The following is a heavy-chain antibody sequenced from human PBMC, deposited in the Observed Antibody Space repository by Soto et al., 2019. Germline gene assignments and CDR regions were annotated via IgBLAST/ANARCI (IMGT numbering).Heavy chain of an antibody. D-gene: IGHD1-26*01. CDR2: IIPIFGTA. V-gene: IGHV1-69*01. J-gene: IGHJ6*02. CDR3: ASSANSGSYYSRYYGMDV. Sequence: QVQLVQSGAEVKKPGSSVKVSCKASGGTFSSYAISWVRQAPGQGLEWMGGIIPIFGTANYAQKFQGRVTITADESTSTAYMELSSLRSEDTAVYYCASSANSGSYYSRYYGMDVWGQGTTVTVSS. CDR1: GGTFSSYA.